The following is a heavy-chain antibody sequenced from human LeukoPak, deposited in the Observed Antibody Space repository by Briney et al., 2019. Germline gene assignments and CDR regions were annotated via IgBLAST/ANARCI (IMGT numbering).Heavy chain of an antibody. D-gene: IGHD4-17*01. CDR1: GGSISSGDYY. J-gene: IGHJ6*03. CDR3: ARDVTTGPSYYMDV. CDR2: IYYRGST. Sequence: SETLSLTCTVSGGSISSGDYYWSWIRRPPGKGLEWIGYIYYRGSTNYNPSLKGRVTISVDTSKNQFSLKLSSVTAADTAVYYCARDVTTGPSYYMDVWGKGTTVTVSS. V-gene: IGHV4-61*08.